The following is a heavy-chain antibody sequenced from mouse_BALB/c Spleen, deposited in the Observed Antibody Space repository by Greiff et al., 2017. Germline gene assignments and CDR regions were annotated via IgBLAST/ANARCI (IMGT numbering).Heavy chain of an antibody. CDR1: GFTFSSYA. CDR3: ARGYYYGRSFDY. D-gene: IGHD1-1*01. CDR2: ISSGGST. J-gene: IGHJ2*01. Sequence: EVQVVESGGGLVKPGGSLKLSCAASGFTFSSYAMSWVRQTPEKRLEWVASISSGGSTYYPDSVKGRFTISRDNARNILYLQMSSLRSEDTAMYYCARGYYYGRSFDYWGQGTTLTVSS. V-gene: IGHV5-6-5*01.